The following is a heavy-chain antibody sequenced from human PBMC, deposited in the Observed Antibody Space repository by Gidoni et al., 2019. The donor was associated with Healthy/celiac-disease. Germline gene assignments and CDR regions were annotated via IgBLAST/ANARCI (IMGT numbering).Heavy chain of an antibody. CDR3: ARLGTYYYDSSPPLFDY. Sequence: QLQLQESGPGLVKPSETLSLTCTVSGGSISSSSYYWGWIRQPPGKGLEWIGSIYYSGSTYYNPSLKSRVTISVDTSKNQFSLKLSSVTAADTAVYYCARLGTYYYDSSPPLFDYWGQGTLVTVSS. J-gene: IGHJ4*02. V-gene: IGHV4-39*01. CDR2: IYYSGST. CDR1: GGSISSSSYY. D-gene: IGHD3-22*01.